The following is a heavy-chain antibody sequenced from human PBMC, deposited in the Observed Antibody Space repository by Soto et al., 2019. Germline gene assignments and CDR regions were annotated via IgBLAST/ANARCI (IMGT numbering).Heavy chain of an antibody. J-gene: IGHJ4*02. V-gene: IGHV1-69*13. D-gene: IGHD3-3*02. CDR3: VRVSMHFYYFDY. Sequence: GASVKVSCKASGGTFSSYAISWVRQAPGQGLEWMGGTIPIFGTLNYAQKLQGRVTIIADESTSTTYMELTSLTSEDTAVYYCVRVSMHFYYFDYWGPGTLVTVSS. CDR1: GGTFSSYA. CDR2: TIPIFGTL.